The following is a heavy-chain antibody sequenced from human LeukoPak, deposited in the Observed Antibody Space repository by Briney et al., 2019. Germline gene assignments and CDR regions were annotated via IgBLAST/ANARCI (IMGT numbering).Heavy chain of an antibody. J-gene: IGHJ4*02. Sequence: SETLSLNCTVSGGSISSYYWSWIRQPPGKGLEWIGYIYYSGSTNYNPSLKSRVTISVDTSKNQFSLKLSSVTAADTAVYYCARCVDTAMALFDYWGQGTLVTVPS. CDR2: IYYSGST. CDR3: ARCVDTAMALFDY. CDR1: GGSISSYY. V-gene: IGHV4-59*01. D-gene: IGHD5-18*01.